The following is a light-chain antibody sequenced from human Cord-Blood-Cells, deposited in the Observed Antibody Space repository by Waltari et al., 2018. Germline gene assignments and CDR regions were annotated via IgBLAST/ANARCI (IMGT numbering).Light chain of an antibody. Sequence: EIVLTQSPGTLSLSPGERATLSCRASQSVSSSYLAWYQQKPGQPPRRHIYGASSRATGIPDRFSGCGSGTDFTLTISRLEPEDFAVYYCQQYGSSPPYTFGQGTKLEIK. CDR3: QQYGSSPPYT. CDR2: GAS. V-gene: IGKV3-20*01. CDR1: QSVSSSY. J-gene: IGKJ2*01.